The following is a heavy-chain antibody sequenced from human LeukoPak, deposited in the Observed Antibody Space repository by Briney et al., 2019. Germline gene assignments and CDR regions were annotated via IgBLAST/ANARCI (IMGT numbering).Heavy chain of an antibody. CDR3: ARDSDGYDL. J-gene: IGHJ4*02. V-gene: IGHV3-23*01. CDR1: GFTFSSYA. D-gene: IGHD2-15*01. CDR2: ISGSGGST. Sequence: GGSLRLSCAASGFTFSSYALSWVRQAPGKGLEWVSAISGSGGSTYYADSVKGRFTISRDNSKNTLYLQMNSLRVDDTAVYYCARDSDGYDLWGQGTLVTVSS.